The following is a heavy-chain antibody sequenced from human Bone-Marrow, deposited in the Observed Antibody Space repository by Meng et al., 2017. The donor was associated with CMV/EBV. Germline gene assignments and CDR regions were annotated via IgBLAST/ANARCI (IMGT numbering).Heavy chain of an antibody. J-gene: IGHJ6*02. CDR1: GFTFSSHG. Sequence: GESLKISCAASGFTFSSHGMHWVRQAPGKGLEWVAVIWSDANKKYYADSVKGRFTISRDNSKNTLYLQMNSLRAEDTAVYYCARVAKYYYYGMDVWGQGTTVTVSS. V-gene: IGHV3-33*01. D-gene: IGHD4/OR15-4a*01. CDR3: ARVAKYYYYGMDV. CDR2: IWSDANKK.